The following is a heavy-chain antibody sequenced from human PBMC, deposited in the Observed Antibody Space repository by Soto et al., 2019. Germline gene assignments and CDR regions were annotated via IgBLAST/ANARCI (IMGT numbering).Heavy chain of an antibody. CDR2: IYYSGST. CDR1: GGSVSSGSYY. V-gene: IGHV4-61*01. D-gene: IGHD3-10*01. Sequence: NPSETLSLTCTVSGGSVSSGSYYWSWIRQPPGKGLEWIGYIYYSGSTNYSPSLKSRVTISVDTSKNQFSLKLSSVTAADTAVYYCARDSARTMVRGVSITLYNWFDPWGQGTLVTVSS. J-gene: IGHJ5*02. CDR3: ARDSARTMVRGVSITLYNWFDP.